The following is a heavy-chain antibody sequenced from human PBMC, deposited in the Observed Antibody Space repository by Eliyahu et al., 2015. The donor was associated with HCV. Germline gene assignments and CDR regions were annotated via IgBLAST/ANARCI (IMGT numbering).Heavy chain of an antibody. CDR1: GFTFSSYS. Sequence: EVQLVESGGGLVKPGGSLRLSCAASGFTFSSYSMNWVRQAPGKGLEWVSSISSSSSYIYYADSLKGRFTISRDNAKNSLYLQMSSLTAEDTAVYYCARGEVDWLTYYYSGMDVWGQGTTVTVSS. V-gene: IGHV3-21*01. CDR2: ISSSSSYI. CDR3: ARGEVDWLTYYYSGMDV. D-gene: IGHD3/OR15-3a*01. J-gene: IGHJ6*02.